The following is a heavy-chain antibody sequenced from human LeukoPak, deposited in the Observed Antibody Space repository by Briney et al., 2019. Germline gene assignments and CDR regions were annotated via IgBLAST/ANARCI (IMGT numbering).Heavy chain of an antibody. Sequence: SETLSLTCTVSGGSISSYYWSWIRQPAGKGLEWVGRIFPGGSTNYNPSLKSRVTMSGDTSKNQFSLKLSSVTAADTAVYYCARELIGEAAAGTTWGQGTLVTVSS. V-gene: IGHV4-4*07. CDR2: IFPGGST. CDR1: GGSISSYY. J-gene: IGHJ4*02. CDR3: ARELIGEAAAGTT. D-gene: IGHD6-13*01.